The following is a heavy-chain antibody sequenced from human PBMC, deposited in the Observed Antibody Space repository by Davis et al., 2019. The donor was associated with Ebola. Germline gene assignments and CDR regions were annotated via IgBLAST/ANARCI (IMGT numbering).Heavy chain of an antibody. CDR2: INHSGST. D-gene: IGHD2-2*01. Sequence: MPSETLSLTCAVYGGSFSGYYWSWIRQPPGKGLEWIGEINHSGSTNYNPSLKSRVTISVDTSKNQFSLKLSSVTAADTAMYYCARAIPPEYCSTTSCWFDPWGQGTLVTVSS. CDR3: ARAIPPEYCSTTSCWFDP. V-gene: IGHV4-34*01. J-gene: IGHJ5*02. CDR1: GGSFSGYY.